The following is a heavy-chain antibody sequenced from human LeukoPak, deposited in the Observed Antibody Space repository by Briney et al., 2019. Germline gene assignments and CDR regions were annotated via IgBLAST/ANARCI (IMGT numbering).Heavy chain of an antibody. CDR3: ARVKLSHGYSYGYNPYYFDY. D-gene: IGHD5-18*01. CDR2: ISGSGGST. CDR1: GFTFSSYA. V-gene: IGHV3-23*01. J-gene: IGHJ4*02. Sequence: GESLKISCAASGFTFSSYAMSWVRQAPGKGLEWVSAISGSGGSTYYADSVKGRFTISRDNSKNTLYLQMNSLRAEDTAVYYCARVKLSHGYSYGYNPYYFDYWGQGTLVTVSS.